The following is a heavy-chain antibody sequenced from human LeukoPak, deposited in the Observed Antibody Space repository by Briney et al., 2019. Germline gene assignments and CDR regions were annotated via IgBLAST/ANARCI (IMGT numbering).Heavy chain of an antibody. J-gene: IGHJ4*02. Sequence: PGGSLRLPCAASGFTFSSYGMHWVRQAPGKGLEWVAVISYDGSNKYYADSVKGRFTISRDNSKNTLYLQMNSLRAEDTAVYYCAKDGHDYVWGSYRYTPGYFDYWGQGTLVTVSS. CDR1: GFTFSSYG. CDR3: AKDGHDYVWGSYRYTPGYFDY. D-gene: IGHD3-16*02. CDR2: ISYDGSNK. V-gene: IGHV3-30*18.